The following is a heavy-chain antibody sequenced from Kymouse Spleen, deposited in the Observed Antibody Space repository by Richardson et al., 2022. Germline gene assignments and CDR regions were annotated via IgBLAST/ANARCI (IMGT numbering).Heavy chain of an antibody. CDR3: TTEPNWNYVFNWFDP. V-gene: IGHV3-15*01. CDR1: GFTFSNAW. CDR2: IKSKTDGGTT. Sequence: EVQLVESGGGLVKPGGSLRLSCAASGFTFSNAWMSWVRQAPGKGLEWVGRIKSKTDGGTTDYAAPVKGRFTISRDDSKNTLYLQMNSLKTEDTAVYYCTTEPNWNYVFNWFDPWGQGTLVTVSS. D-gene: IGHD1-7*01. J-gene: IGHJ5*02.